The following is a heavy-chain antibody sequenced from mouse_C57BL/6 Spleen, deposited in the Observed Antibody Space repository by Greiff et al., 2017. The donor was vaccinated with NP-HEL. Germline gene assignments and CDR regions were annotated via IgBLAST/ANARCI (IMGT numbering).Heavy chain of an antibody. Sequence: EVQRVESGGGLVKPGGSLKLSCAASGFTFSSYAMSWVRQTPEKRLEWVATISDGGSYTYYPDNVKGRFTISRDNAKNNLYLQMSHLKSEDTAMYYCARDSGDCWGQGTTLTVSS. CDR2: ISDGGSYT. V-gene: IGHV5-4*01. CDR1: GFTFSSYA. J-gene: IGHJ2*01. CDR3: ARDSGDC. D-gene: IGHD4-1*01.